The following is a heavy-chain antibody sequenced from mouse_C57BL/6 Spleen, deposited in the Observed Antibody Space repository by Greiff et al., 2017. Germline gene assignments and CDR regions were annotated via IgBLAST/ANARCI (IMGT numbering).Heavy chain of an antibody. Sequence: QVQLQQPGAELVMPGASVKLSCKASGYTFTSYWMHWVKQRPGQGLEWIGEIDPSDSYTNYNQKFKGKSTLTVDKSSSTAYMQLSILTSEDSAVYYCARSGNWAFYAMDYWGQGTSVTVSS. J-gene: IGHJ4*01. D-gene: IGHD4-1*01. CDR2: IDPSDSYT. CDR3: ARSGNWAFYAMDY. CDR1: GYTFTSYW. V-gene: IGHV1-69*01.